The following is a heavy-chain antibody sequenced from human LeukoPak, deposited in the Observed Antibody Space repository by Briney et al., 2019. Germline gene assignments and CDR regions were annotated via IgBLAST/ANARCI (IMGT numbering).Heavy chain of an antibody. CDR3: ARGRPRITIFGVVTSLDY. D-gene: IGHD3-3*01. CDR1: GGTFSSYA. J-gene: IGHJ4*02. Sequence: GASVKVSCTASGGTFSSYAISWVRQAPGQGLEWMGGIIPIFGTANYAQKFQGRVTITTDESTSTAYMELSSLRSEDTAVYYCARGRPRITIFGVVTSLDYWGQGTLVTVSP. CDR2: IIPIFGTA. V-gene: IGHV1-69*05.